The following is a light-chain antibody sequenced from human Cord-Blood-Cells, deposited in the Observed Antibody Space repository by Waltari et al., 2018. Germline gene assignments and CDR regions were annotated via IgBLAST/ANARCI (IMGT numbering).Light chain of an antibody. J-gene: IGLJ2*01. Sequence: SYVLTQPPSVSVAPGTTARINCGGNNTGSKSVHWYQQKPGQAPVLVIYYDSDRPSGIPERFSGSNSGNTATLTISRVEAGDEADYYCQVWDSSSDHVVFGGGTKLTVL. CDR3: QVWDSSSDHVV. CDR1: NTGSKS. CDR2: YDS. V-gene: IGLV3-21*04.